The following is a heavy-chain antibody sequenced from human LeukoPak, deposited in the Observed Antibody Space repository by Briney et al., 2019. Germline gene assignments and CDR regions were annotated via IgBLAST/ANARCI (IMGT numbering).Heavy chain of an antibody. D-gene: IGHD3-22*01. Sequence: ASVKVSCKASGYTFTSHYMHWVRQAPGQGLEWMGIINPSGGSTSYAQKFQGRVTMTRDMSTSTVYMELSSLRSEDTAVYYCARDSYYDSSGYYYPYYWGQGTLVTVSS. CDR3: ARDSYYDSSGYYYPYY. J-gene: IGHJ4*02. CDR1: GYTFTSHY. CDR2: INPSGGST. V-gene: IGHV1-46*01.